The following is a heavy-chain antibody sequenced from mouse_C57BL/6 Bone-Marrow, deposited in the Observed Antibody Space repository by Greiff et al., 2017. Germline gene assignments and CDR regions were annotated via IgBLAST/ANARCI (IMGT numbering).Heavy chain of an antibody. V-gene: IGHV1-75*01. CDR2: IFPGSGST. D-gene: IGHD1-1*01. Sequence: VQLQQSGPELVKPGASVKISCKASGYSFTDYYINWVKQRPGKGLEWIGWIFPGSGSTYYNEKFKGKATLTVDKSSSTAYMLLSSLTSEDSAVYFCAREAVITTVFDYWGQGTTLTVSS. J-gene: IGHJ2*01. CDR3: AREAVITTVFDY. CDR1: GYSFTDYY.